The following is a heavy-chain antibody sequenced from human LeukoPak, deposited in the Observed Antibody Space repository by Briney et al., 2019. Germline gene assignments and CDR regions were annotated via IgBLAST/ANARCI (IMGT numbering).Heavy chain of an antibody. V-gene: IGHV4-39*01. Sequence: SETLSLTCTVSGASISSSDSYWSWIRQPPGKGLEWIGSIYRRGSTSYNPSLKSRVTVSEDMSKNHFSLRLSSVTAADTAVYYCARHVQDLGIKVWGQGTTVTASS. CDR2: IYRRGST. J-gene: IGHJ6*02. CDR3: ARHVQDLGIKV. CDR1: GASISSSDSY.